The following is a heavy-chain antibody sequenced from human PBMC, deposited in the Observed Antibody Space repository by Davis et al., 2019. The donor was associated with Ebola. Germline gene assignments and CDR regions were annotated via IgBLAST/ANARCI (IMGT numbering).Heavy chain of an antibody. D-gene: IGHD3-22*01. V-gene: IGHV1-69*13. CDR2: IIPMFRSP. Sequence: SVKVSCKSSGGTFSSFAVGWVRQAPGQGLEWMGGIIPMFRSPNYAQKFQDRVTITADESTRTVYLELSSLRSEDTAVYYCARVQTGYYFDCSDSPSWFAPWGQGTLVTVSS. J-gene: IGHJ5*02. CDR3: ARVQTGYYFDCSDSPSWFAP. CDR1: GGTFSSFA.